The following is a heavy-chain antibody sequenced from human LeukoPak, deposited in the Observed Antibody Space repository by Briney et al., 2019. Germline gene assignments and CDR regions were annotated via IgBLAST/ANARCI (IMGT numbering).Heavy chain of an antibody. D-gene: IGHD5-12*01. Sequence: GGSLRLSCAASGFTFSSYWMHWVRQAPGKGLVWVSRINSDGSSTSYADSVKGRFTISRDNAKNTLYLQMNSLRAEDTAVYYCEREGGYSGYEIDYWGQGTLVTVSS. J-gene: IGHJ4*02. CDR3: EREGGYSGYEIDY. CDR2: INSDGSST. CDR1: GFTFSSYW. V-gene: IGHV3-74*01.